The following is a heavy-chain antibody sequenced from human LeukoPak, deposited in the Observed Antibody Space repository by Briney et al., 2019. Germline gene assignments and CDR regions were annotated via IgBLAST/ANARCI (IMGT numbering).Heavy chain of an antibody. V-gene: IGHV3-21*01. CDR2: ISSSSSYI. CDR1: GFTFSSYS. J-gene: IGHJ4*02. CDR3: ARSLGSYVGHY. Sequence: GGSLRLSCVGSGFTFSSYSMNWVRQAPGKGLEWVSSISSSSSYIYYADSVKGRFTISRDNAKNSLYLQMNSLRAEDTAVYYCARSLGSYVGHYWGQGTLVTVSS. D-gene: IGHD1-26*01.